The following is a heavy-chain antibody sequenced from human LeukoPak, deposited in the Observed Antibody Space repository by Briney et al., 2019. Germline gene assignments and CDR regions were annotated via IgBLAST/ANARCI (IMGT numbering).Heavy chain of an antibody. D-gene: IGHD1-14*01. CDR2: INPNSGGT. Sequence: ASVTVSYMPSGYTFTRYYMHWVRQAPGQGLEWMGWINPNSGGTNYAQKLQGRVTMTRDTSISTAYMELSRLRFDDTAVYYCARQGNRKRFDYWGQGTLVTVSS. V-gene: IGHV1-2*02. CDR3: ARQGNRKRFDY. CDR1: GYTFTRYY. J-gene: IGHJ4*02.